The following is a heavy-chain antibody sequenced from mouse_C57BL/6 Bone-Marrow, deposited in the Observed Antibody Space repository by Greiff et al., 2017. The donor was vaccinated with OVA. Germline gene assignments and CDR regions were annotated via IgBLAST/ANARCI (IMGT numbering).Heavy chain of an antibody. D-gene: IGHD1-1*01. V-gene: IGHV1-19*01. CDR3: ARRYYGSSYVRGNFDY. CDR2: INPYNGGT. CDR1: GYTFTDYY. Sequence: EVKLQQSGPVLVKPGASVKMSCKASGYTFTDYYMNWVKQSHGKSLEWIGVINPYNGGTSYNQKFKGKATLTVDKSSSTAYMELNSLTSEDSAVYYCARRYYGSSYVRGNFDYWGQGTTLTVSS. J-gene: IGHJ2*01.